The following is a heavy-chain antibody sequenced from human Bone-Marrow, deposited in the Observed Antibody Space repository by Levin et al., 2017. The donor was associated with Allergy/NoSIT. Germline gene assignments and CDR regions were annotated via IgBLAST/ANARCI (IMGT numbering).Heavy chain of an antibody. CDR1: GFSLSTSGMC. V-gene: IGHV2-70*11. Sequence: SGPTLVKPTQTLTLTCTFSGFSLSTSGMCVSWIRQPPGKALEWLARIDWDDDKYYSTSLKTRLTISKDTSKNQVVLTMTNMDPVDTATYYCARHQYGSGSSPNPIDYWGQGTLVTVSS. CDR2: IDWDDDK. D-gene: IGHD3-10*01. CDR3: ARHQYGSGSSPNPIDY. J-gene: IGHJ4*02.